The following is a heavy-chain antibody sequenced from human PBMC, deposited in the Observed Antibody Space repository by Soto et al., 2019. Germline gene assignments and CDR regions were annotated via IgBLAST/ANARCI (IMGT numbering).Heavy chain of an antibody. CDR1: GGSISSSSYY. CDR3: ARQGGGSGSTTLDY. CDR2: IYYSGST. V-gene: IGHV4-39*01. D-gene: IGHD3-10*01. Sequence: SETLSLTCTVSGGSISSSSYYWGWIRQPPGKGLEWIGSIYYSGSTYYNPSLKSRVTISVDTSKNQFSLKLSSVTAADTAVYYCARQGGGSGSTTLDYWGQGTLVTVSS. J-gene: IGHJ4*02.